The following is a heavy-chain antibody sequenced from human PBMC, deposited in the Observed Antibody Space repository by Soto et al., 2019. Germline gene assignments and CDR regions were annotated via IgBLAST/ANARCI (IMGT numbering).Heavy chain of an antibody. D-gene: IGHD3-22*01. CDR2: IYYTGTT. CDR1: GGSIRDYY. J-gene: IGHJ4*02. Sequence: PSETLSLTCTVSGGSIRDYYWGWIRQSPGKGLGWIGYIYYTGTTKYNPSLKSRVTISVDSSKNQFSLKLDSVTAADTAVYYCARLGGYYQALDSWGQGTLVTVS. V-gene: IGHV4-59*08. CDR3: ARLGGYYQALDS.